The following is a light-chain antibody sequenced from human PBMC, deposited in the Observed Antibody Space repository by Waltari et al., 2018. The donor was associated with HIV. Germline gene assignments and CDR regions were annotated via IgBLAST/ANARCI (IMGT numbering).Light chain of an antibody. Sequence: DIQMTQSPSSLSASVGDRVTITCRSSQTINDKLNWYQQKPGEAPKVLIYDASTLETGVPSRFSGFGSGTEFNLTISSLQPDDFASYFCQQSLRSPLTFGPGTKVD. J-gene: IGKJ3*01. CDR3: QQSLRSPLT. V-gene: IGKV1-39*01. CDR2: DAS. CDR1: QTINDK.